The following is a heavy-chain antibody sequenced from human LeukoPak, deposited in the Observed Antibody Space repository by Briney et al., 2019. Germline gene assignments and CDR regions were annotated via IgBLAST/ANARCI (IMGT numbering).Heavy chain of an antibody. CDR3: AREPDPNSNYVTSIDY. CDR1: GGSISSGSYY. Sequence: PSETLSLTCTVSGGSISSGSYYWSWIRQPAGKGLEWIGRIYTSGSTNYNPSLKSRVTISVDTSKNQFSLKLSSVTAADTAVYYCAREPDPNSNYVTSIDYWGQGTLVTVSS. J-gene: IGHJ4*02. V-gene: IGHV4-61*02. CDR2: IYTSGST. D-gene: IGHD4-11*01.